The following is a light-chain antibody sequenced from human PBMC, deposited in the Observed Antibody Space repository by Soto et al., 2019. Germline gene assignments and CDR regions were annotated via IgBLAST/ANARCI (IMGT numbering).Light chain of an antibody. CDR2: DDS. CDR3: QVLDSSSNHWV. J-gene: IGLJ3*02. Sequence: SYELTQPPSVSVAPGQTARIACGGNNIETTIVHWYQQKPGQAPVLVVYDDSDRPSGIPERFSGSNSGNTATLTISRVEGGDETDYYCQVLDSSSNHWVFGGGTKVTVL. CDR1: NIETTI. V-gene: IGLV3-21*02.